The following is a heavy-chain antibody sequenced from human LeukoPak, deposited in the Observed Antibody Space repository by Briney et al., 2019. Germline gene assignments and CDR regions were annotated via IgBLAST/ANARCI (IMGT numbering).Heavy chain of an antibody. CDR3: ARDYYYGSGRLGYMDV. CDR1: GFTFSSYW. Sequence: GGSLRLSCAASGFTFSSYWMSWVRQAPGKGLEWVANIKQDGSEKYYVDSVKGRFTISRDNAKNSLSLQMNSLRAEDTAVYYCARDYYYGSGRLGYMDVWGKGTTVTVSS. CDR2: IKQDGSEK. D-gene: IGHD3-10*01. J-gene: IGHJ6*03. V-gene: IGHV3-7*01.